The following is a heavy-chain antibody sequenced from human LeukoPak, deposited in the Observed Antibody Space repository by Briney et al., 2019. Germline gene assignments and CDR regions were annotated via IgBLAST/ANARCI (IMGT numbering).Heavy chain of an antibody. CDR2: IYYSGST. V-gene: IGHV4-30-4*08. CDR1: GGSISSGDYY. Sequence: SETLSLTCTVSGGSISSGDYYWSWIRQPPGKGLEWIGYIYYSGSTYYNPSLKSRVTISVDTSKNQFSLKLSSVTAADTAVHYCARVAIAAAGIGAFDIWGQGTMVTVSS. CDR3: ARVAIAAAGIGAFDI. D-gene: IGHD6-13*01. J-gene: IGHJ3*02.